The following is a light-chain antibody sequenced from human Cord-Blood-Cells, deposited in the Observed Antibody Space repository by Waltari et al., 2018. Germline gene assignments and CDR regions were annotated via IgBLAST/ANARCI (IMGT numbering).Light chain of an antibody. J-gene: IGLJ1*01. CDR2: DVS. V-gene: IGLV2-14*01. CDR1: STDVRGYNY. CDR3: SSYTSSSTYV. Sequence: QSALTQPASVSGSPGQSLTISCSRTSTDVRGYNYVSWYQQHPGKAPTLMIYDVSNRPSGVSNRFSGSQSGNTASLTISWLQAEDGADYYCSSYTSSSTYVFGTGTKVTVL.